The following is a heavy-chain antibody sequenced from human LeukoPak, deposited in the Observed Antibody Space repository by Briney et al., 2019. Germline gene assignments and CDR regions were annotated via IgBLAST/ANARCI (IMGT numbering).Heavy chain of an antibody. CDR3: ATKRPPRRLHYYYGMDV. Sequence: ASVKVSCMASGYTFTSYGISWVRQAPGQGLEWMGWISAYNGNTNYAQKLQGRVTMTTDTSTSTAYMELRSLRSDDTAVYYCATKRPPRRLHYYYGMDVWGQGTTVTVSS. J-gene: IGHJ6*02. CDR1: GYTFTSYG. CDR2: ISAYNGNT. V-gene: IGHV1-18*01.